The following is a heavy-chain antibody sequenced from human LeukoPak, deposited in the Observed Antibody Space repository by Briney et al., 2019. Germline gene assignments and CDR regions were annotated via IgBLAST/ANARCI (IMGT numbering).Heavy chain of an antibody. CDR1: GGSISSSSYY. Sequence: SETLSLTCTVSGGSISSSSYYWGWIRQPPGKGLEWIGSIYYSGSTYYNPSLKSRVTISVDTSKNQFSLKLSSVTAADTAVYYCAREDRSSDWGQGTLVTVSS. D-gene: IGHD3-22*01. CDR3: AREDRSSD. V-gene: IGHV4-39*07. J-gene: IGHJ4*02. CDR2: IYYSGST.